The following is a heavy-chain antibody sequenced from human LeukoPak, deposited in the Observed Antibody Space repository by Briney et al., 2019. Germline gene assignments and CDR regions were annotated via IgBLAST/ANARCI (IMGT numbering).Heavy chain of an antibody. J-gene: IGHJ4*02. V-gene: IGHV3-23*01. Sequence: GGSLRLSCAASGFTFSSYAMSWVRQAPGKGLEWVSAISGSGGSTYYADSVKGRFTISRDNSKNTLYLQMDSLRAEDTAIYYCARDDYGGSGPLFDYWGRGALVTVSS. CDR3: ARDDYGGSGPLFDY. CDR2: ISGSGGST. D-gene: IGHD4-23*01. CDR1: GFTFSSYA.